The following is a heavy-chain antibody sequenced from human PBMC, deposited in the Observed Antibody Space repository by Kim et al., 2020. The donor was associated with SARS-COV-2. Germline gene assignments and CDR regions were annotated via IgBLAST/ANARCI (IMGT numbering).Heavy chain of an antibody. D-gene: IGHD5-12*01. V-gene: IGHV3-20*01. J-gene: IGHJ4*02. Sequence: GGSLRLSCAASGFTFDDYGMSWVRQAPGKGLEWVSGINWNGGSTGYADSVKGRFTISRDNAKNSLYLQMNSLRAEDTALYHCARFIGDGYNDYFDYWGQGTLVTVSS. CDR2: INWNGGST. CDR3: ARFIGDGYNDYFDY. CDR1: GFTFDDYG.